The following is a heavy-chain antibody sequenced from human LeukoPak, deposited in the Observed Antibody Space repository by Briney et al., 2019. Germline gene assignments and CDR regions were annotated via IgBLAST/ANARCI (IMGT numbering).Heavy chain of an antibody. V-gene: IGHV4-4*07. CDR1: GGSINIYY. D-gene: IGHD3-10*01. CDR3: AGNYYGSGSYYSEDRY. CDR2: IYTSGST. J-gene: IGHJ4*02. Sequence: SETLSLTCTVSGGSINIYYWSWIRQPAGKGLEWIGRIYTSGSTNYNPSLKSRVTISVDTSKNQFSLKLSSVTAADTAVYYCAGNYYGSGSYYSEDRYWGQGTLVTVSS.